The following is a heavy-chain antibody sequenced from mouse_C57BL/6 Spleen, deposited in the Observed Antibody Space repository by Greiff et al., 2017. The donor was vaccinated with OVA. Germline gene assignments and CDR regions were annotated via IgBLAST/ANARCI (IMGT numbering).Heavy chain of an antibody. CDR1: GFTFSDYG. V-gene: IGHV5-15*01. CDR2: ISNLAYSI. Sequence: DVKLVESGGGLVQPGGSLKLSCAASGFTFSDYGMAWVRQAPRTGPEWVAFISNLAYSIYYAATVTGRFTISRENAKNTLYLEMSSLRSEDTAMYYCARHEDYDGYDYAMDYWGQGTSVT. D-gene: IGHD1-2*01. J-gene: IGHJ4*01. CDR3: ARHEDYDGYDYAMDY.